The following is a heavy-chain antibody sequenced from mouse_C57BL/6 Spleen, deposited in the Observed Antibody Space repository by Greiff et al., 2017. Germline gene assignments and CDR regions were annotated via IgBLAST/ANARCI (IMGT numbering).Heavy chain of an antibody. V-gene: IGHV1-72*01. J-gene: IGHJ2*01. Sequence: VQLQQPGAELVKPGASVKLSCKASGYTFTSYWMHWVKQRPGRGLEWIGRIDPNSGATKYNEKFKSKATLTVDKPSSTAYMQLSSQTSENSADYYGARGDYYYFDYWGQGTTLTVSS. D-gene: IGHD1-1*01. CDR3: ARGDYYYFDY. CDR2: IDPNSGAT. CDR1: GYTFTSYW.